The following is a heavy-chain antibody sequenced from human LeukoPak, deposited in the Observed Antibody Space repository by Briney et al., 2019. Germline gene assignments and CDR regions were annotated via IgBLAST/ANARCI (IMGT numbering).Heavy chain of an antibody. Sequence: GASVKVSCEASGYTFTSYAMHWVRQAPGQRLEWMGWINAGNGNTKYSQKFQGRVTITRDASASTAYMELSSLRSEDTAVYYCARELYCSGGSCYSGFDPWGQGTLVTVSS. D-gene: IGHD2-15*01. CDR1: GYTFTSYA. CDR3: ARELYCSGGSCYSGFDP. CDR2: INAGNGNT. V-gene: IGHV1-3*01. J-gene: IGHJ5*02.